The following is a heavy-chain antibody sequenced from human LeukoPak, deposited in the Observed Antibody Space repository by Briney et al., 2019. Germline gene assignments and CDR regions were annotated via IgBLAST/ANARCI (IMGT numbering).Heavy chain of an antibody. Sequence: WGSLRLSCAASGFSFSSYEMNWVRQAPGKGLEWISYISESASTIYYADSVKGRFTISRDNAKNSLYLQMNSLRAEDTAVYYCARGGYFDSTGSYYYYYYMDVWGKGTTVTISS. D-gene: IGHD3-22*01. CDR1: GFSFSSYE. J-gene: IGHJ6*03. CDR2: ISESASTI. CDR3: ARGGYFDSTGSYYYYYYMDV. V-gene: IGHV3-48*03.